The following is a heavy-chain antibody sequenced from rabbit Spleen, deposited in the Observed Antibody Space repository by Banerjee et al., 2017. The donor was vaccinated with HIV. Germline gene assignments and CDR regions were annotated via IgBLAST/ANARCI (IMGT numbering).Heavy chain of an antibody. CDR2: IYAAKGST. Sequence: QLTETGGGLVQPGGSLTLSCKASGFDFTNYYISWVRQAPGKGLEWIGVIYAAKGSTDYASWVNGRFTISSDNAQSTVDLKMTGLTAADTATYFCTRAIVPWLGLTRLDLWGPGTLVTVS. V-gene: IGHV1S7*01. J-gene: IGHJ3*01. CDR1: GFDFTNYY. D-gene: IGHD4-1*01. CDR3: TRAIVPWLGLTRLDL.